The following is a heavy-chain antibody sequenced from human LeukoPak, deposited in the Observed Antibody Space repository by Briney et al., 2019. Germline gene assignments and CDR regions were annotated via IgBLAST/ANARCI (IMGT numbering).Heavy chain of an antibody. Sequence: ASVKVSCKASGYTFTGYYMHWVRQAPGQGLEWMGWINPNSGGTNYAQKFQGWVTMTRDTSISTAYMELSRLRSDDTAVYYCARVVPDRGLDHYYYGMDVWGQGTTVTVSS. J-gene: IGHJ6*02. CDR1: GYTFTGYY. D-gene: IGHD2-2*01. V-gene: IGHV1-2*04. CDR2: INPNSGGT. CDR3: ARVVPDRGLDHYYYGMDV.